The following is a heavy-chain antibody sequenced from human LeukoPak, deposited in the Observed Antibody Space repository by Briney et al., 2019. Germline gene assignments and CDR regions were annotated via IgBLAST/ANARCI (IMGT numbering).Heavy chain of an antibody. D-gene: IGHD6-6*01. CDR3: VRDPLAARIIFDY. Sequence: PGGSLRLSCAASGFTFSTYWMRWVRQAPGKGLEWVADIKQDGSEKFYVDSVKGRFTISRDNAKNSLYLQMNSLRVEDTAVYYCVRDPLAARIIFDYWGQGTLVTVSS. J-gene: IGHJ4*02. CDR1: GFTFSTYW. V-gene: IGHV3-7*01. CDR2: IKQDGSEK.